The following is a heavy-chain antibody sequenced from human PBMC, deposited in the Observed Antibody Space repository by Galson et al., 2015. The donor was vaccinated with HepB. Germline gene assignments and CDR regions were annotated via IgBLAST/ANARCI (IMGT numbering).Heavy chain of an antibody. CDR2: ISSSGSTI. CDR1: GFRFSNYN. CDR3: ARGGYCSSVSCSHYYYGMDV. V-gene: IGHV3-48*04. D-gene: IGHD2-2*01. Sequence: SLRLSCAASGFRFSNYNMNWVRRAPGKGLEWVSYISSSGSTIYSADSVKGRFTISRDNAKNSLYLQMNSLRAEDTAVYYCARGGYCSSVSCSHYYYGMDVWGQGTTVTVSS. J-gene: IGHJ6*02.